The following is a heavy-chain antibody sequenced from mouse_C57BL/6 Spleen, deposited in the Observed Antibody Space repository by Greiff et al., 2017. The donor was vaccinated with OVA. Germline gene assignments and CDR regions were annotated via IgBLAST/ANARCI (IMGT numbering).Heavy chain of an antibody. J-gene: IGHJ4*01. CDR3: ASGLLGLDY. CDR1: GFSLTSYG. Sequence: VKLVESGPGLVAPSQSLSITCTVSGFSLTSYGVDWVRQSPGKGLEWLGVIWGVGSTNYNSALKSRLSISKDNSKSQVFLKMNSLQTDDTAMYYCASGLLGLDYWGQGTSVTVSS. D-gene: IGHD4-1*01. V-gene: IGHV2-6*01. CDR2: IWGVGST.